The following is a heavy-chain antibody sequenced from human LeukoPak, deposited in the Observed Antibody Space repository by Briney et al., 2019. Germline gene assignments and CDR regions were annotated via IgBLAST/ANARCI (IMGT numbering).Heavy chain of an antibody. CDR2: IYPDDSDT. CDR3: ARLAFCTNAVCFSNYYYSMDV. CDR1: GYSFTNYW. V-gene: IGHV5-51*01. D-gene: IGHD2-8*01. J-gene: IGHJ6*03. Sequence: GASVKVSCKASGYSFTNYWIGWVRQMPGKGLEWMGIIYPDDSDTKYSPSFQGQVTISADKSISTAYLQWSSLKASDTAMYYCARLAFCTNAVCFSNYYYSMDVWGRGTTVTVSS.